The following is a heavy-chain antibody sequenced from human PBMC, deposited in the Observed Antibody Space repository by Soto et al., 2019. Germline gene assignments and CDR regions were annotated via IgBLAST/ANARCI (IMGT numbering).Heavy chain of an antibody. CDR1: GGSISSVSYY. J-gene: IGHJ5*02. CDR2: IYYSGSA. D-gene: IGHD2-2*01. CDR3: ARLHCNSPNCVPLDP. V-gene: IGHV4-39*01. Sequence: QLQLQESGPGLVKPSETLSLTCTVSGGSISSVSYYWGWIRQPPGKGLEWIGSIYYSGSAYYSPSLKSRVTKSEDTSKNQLSLKLSSVTAADTAVYYCARLHCNSPNCVPLDPWGQGTLVTVSS.